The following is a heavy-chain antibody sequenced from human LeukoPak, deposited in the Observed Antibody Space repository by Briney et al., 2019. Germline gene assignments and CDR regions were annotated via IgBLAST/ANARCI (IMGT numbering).Heavy chain of an antibody. CDR2: ISSSSSYI. J-gene: IGHJ6*02. Sequence: GGSLRLSCAASGFTFTSFWMSWVRQAPGKGLEWVSSISSSSSYIYYADSVKGRFTISRDNAKNSLYLQMNSLRAEDTAVYYCARPFYGSGSYPYYYGMDVWGQGTTVTVSS. D-gene: IGHD3-10*01. CDR1: GFTFTSFW. V-gene: IGHV3-21*01. CDR3: ARPFYGSGSYPYYYGMDV.